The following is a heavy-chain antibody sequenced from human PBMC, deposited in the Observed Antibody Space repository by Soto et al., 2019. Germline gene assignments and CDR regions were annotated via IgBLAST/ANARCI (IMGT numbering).Heavy chain of an antibody. Sequence: QVQLVQSGAELKKPGSSVKVSCQASGGTFSNYAISWVRQAPGQVLEWIVKIIPIVGTTNYAQNFRGRVTITADEYTITAYMELSSLRSDDTDLYYCSRELPPAPGSFREDALDIWGQGTMITVSS. D-gene: IGHD6-13*01. CDR3: SRELPPAPGSFREDALDI. V-gene: IGHV1-69*11. CDR2: IIPIVGTT. J-gene: IGHJ3*02. CDR1: GGTFSNYA.